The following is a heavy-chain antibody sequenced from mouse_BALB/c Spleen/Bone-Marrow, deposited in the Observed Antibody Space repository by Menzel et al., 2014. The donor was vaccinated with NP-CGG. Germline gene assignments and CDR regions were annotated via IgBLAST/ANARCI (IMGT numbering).Heavy chain of an antibody. Sequence: EVKLMESGGGLVQPGGSLRLSCATSGFTFTDYYMNWVRQPPEKALEWLGFIRNKANGYTTAYSASVKGRITISRDNSQSILYLQMNSLRAEDSATYYCARDIGDGLRWSFDVWGEGTTVTVSS. V-gene: IGHV7-3*02. CDR1: GFTFTDYY. D-gene: IGHD2-13*01. J-gene: IGHJ1*01. CDR2: IRNKANGYTT. CDR3: ARDIGDGLRWSFDV.